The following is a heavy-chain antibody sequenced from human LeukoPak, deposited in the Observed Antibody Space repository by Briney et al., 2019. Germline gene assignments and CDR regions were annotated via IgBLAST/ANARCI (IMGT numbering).Heavy chain of an antibody. V-gene: IGHV3-7*01. CDR3: ARPFYYYDSSGYYFGDDY. D-gene: IGHD3-22*01. Sequence: AGGSLRLSCAASGFIFSSYRMTWVRQAPGKGLEWVANIKQDGSEKYYVDSVKGRFTISRDNAKNSLYLQMNSLRAEDTAVYYCARPFYYYDSSGYYFGDDYWGQGTLVTVSS. J-gene: IGHJ4*02. CDR1: GFIFSSYR. CDR2: IKQDGSEK.